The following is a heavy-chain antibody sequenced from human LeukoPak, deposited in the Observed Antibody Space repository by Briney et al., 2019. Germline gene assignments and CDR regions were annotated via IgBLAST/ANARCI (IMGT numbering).Heavy chain of an antibody. D-gene: IGHD2-8*01. CDR2: INLSGGST. CDR1: GYTFTSYH. Sequence: GASVKVSCKASGYTFTSYHMHWVRQAPGQGLELMGKINLSGGSTTYAQRFQGRVAMTRDTSTSTVYMELSSLRSEDTAVYYCARDYVDDIPMIKDYWGQGTLVTVPS. CDR3: ARDYVDDIPMIKDY. V-gene: IGHV1-46*01. J-gene: IGHJ4*02.